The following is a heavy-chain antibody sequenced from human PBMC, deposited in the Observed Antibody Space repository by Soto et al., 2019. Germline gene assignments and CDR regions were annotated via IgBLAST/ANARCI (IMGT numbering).Heavy chain of an antibody. CDR1: GYTFTSYA. J-gene: IGHJ4*02. CDR2: VNAGNGNT. V-gene: IGHV1-3*01. CDR3: ARETVAGNPVDY. Sequence: PSVKVSCKASGYTFTSYAMHWVRQAPGQRLEWMGWVNAGNGNTKYSQKFQGRVTITRDTSASTAYMELSSLGSEDTAVYYCARETVAGNPVDYWGQGTLVTVSS. D-gene: IGHD6-19*01.